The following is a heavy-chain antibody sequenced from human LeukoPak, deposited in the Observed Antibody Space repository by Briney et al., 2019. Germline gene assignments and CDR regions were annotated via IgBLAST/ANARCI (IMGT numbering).Heavy chain of an antibody. D-gene: IGHD2-2*01. Sequence: PGGSLRLSCAASGFTFSSYAMSWVRQAPGKGLEWVPAISGSGGSTYYADSVKGRFTISRDNSKNTLYLQMNSLRAEDTAVYYCAKGVVVAPDVTPFDYWGQGTLVTVSS. J-gene: IGHJ4*02. V-gene: IGHV3-23*01. CDR2: ISGSGGST. CDR3: AKGVVVAPDVTPFDY. CDR1: GFTFSSYA.